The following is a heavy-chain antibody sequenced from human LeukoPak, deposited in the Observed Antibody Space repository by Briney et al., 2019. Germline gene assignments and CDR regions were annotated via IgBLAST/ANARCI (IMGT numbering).Heavy chain of an antibody. CDR1: GGSFSGYY. CDR3: ARRERSGNGWLFVY. V-gene: IGHV4-34*01. CDR2: IDDTENT. Sequence: SETLSLTCAVYGGSFSGYYCSWIRQSPGKGLEWIGEIDDTENTNYNPSLKSRVTTSVDTSKNQFSLILTSVTAADTAIYHCARRERSGNGWLFVYWGQGNLVTVSS. D-gene: IGHD6-19*01. J-gene: IGHJ4*02.